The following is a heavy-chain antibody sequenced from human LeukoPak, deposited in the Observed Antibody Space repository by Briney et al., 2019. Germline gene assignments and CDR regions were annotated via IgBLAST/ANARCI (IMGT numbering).Heavy chain of an antibody. V-gene: IGHV4-34*01. CDR2: INRGRST. J-gene: IGHJ4*02. CDR3: ARGRRTGRYYGY. D-gene: IGHD3/OR15-3a*01. CDR1: DASFSGNY. Sequence: PSETLSLTCAVYDASFSGNYCGWFRQPPGKGREWVGEINRGRSTHCNPSLQRRLSLSADPSKPPFSLRLSSVTAADTAVYYCARGRRTGRYYGYWGQGTLVTLSS.